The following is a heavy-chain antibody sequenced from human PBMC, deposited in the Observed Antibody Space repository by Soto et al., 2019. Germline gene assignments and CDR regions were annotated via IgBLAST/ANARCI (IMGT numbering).Heavy chain of an antibody. J-gene: IGHJ4*02. CDR1: GASITGSSY. CDR3: ARGMTPPGAPAWYYFDS. D-gene: IGHD2-8*02. Sequence: SETLPLTXTVSGASITGSSYWSWIRQPAGKGLEWIGRFSLSGTTNYNPSLRSRVTMSADVSKNQFSLRLTSVTAADTALYYCARGMTPPGAPAWYYFDSWGQGTLVTVSS. CDR2: FSLSGTT. V-gene: IGHV4-4*07.